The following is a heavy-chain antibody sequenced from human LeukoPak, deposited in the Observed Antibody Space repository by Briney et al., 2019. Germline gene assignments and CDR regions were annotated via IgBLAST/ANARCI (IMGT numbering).Heavy chain of an antibody. Sequence: GGSLRLSCAASGFTFSSYAMSWVRQAPGKGLEWVSAISGSGGSTYYADSVKGRFTISRDNSENTLYLQMNSLRAEDTAVYYCAKNGIWFGEFVIDYWGQGTLVTVSS. D-gene: IGHD3-10*01. V-gene: IGHV3-23*01. J-gene: IGHJ4*02. CDR1: GFTFSSYA. CDR2: ISGSGGST. CDR3: AKNGIWFGEFVIDY.